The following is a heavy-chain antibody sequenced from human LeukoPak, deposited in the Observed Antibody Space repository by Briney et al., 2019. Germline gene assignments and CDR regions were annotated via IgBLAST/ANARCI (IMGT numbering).Heavy chain of an antibody. Sequence: ASVKFSCKASGYTFTGYYMHWVRQAPGQGLEWMGWINPNSGGTNYAQKFQGRVTMTRDTSISTAYMELSRLRSDDTAVYYCASIGYSYGYYLDPWGQGTLVTVSS. CDR2: INPNSGGT. V-gene: IGHV1-2*02. D-gene: IGHD5-18*01. CDR3: ASIGYSYGYYLDP. J-gene: IGHJ5*02. CDR1: GYTFTGYY.